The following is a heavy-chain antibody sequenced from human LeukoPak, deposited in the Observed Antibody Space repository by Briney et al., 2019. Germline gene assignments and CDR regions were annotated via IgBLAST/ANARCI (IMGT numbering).Heavy chain of an antibody. V-gene: IGHV3-49*04. D-gene: IGHD1-7*01. CDR1: GFTFGDYA. J-gene: IGHJ4*02. CDR3: TKGITGTRVDY. CDR2: IRSKAYGGTT. Sequence: GGSLRLSCTASGFTFGDYAMSWVRQAPGKGLEWVGFIRSKAYGGTTEYAASVKGRFTISRDDSKSIAYLQMNSLKTEGTAVYYCTKGITGTRVDYWGQGTLVTVSS.